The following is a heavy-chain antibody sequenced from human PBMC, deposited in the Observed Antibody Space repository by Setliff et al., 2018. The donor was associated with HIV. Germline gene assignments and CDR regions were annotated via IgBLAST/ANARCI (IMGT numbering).Heavy chain of an antibody. CDR3: ARGLVVVTDSDYDTNYYYYYYMDV. J-gene: IGHJ6*03. D-gene: IGHD5-12*01. CDR1: GGSFTDIGGSFTDYY. CDR2: IYYSGST. Sequence: SETLSLTCAVFGGSFTDIGGSFTDYYWIWIRQPPGKVLEWIGYIYYSGSTYYNPSLKSRVTISIDTSKNQFSLKLSSVTAADTAVYYCARGLVVVTDSDYDTNYYYYYYMDVWGKGTTVTVSS. V-gene: IGHV4-31*11.